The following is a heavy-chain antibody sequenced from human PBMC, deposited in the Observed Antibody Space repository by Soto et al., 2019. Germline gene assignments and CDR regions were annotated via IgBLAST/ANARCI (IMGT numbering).Heavy chain of an antibody. J-gene: IGHJ3*02. D-gene: IGHD3-10*01. CDR3: ARDRGGKYYGSGTVTDAFDI. CDR2: IYTSGST. CDR1: GGSISSYY. Sequence: QVQLQESGPGLVKPSETLSLTCTVSGGSISSYYWSWIRQPAGKGLEWIGRIYTSGSTNYNPYLKSRVTMSVDTSKNQFSLKLSSVTAADTAVYYCARDRGGKYYGSGTVTDAFDIWGQGTMVTVSS. V-gene: IGHV4-4*07.